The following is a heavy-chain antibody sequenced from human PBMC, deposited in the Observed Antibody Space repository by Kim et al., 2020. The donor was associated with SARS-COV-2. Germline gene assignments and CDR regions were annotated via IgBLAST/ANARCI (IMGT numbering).Heavy chain of an antibody. CDR1: GGSNSRYY. CDR3: ARSLDYSYYMDV. J-gene: IGHJ6*03. CDR2: IYNSGST. V-gene: IGHV4-59*01. Sequence: SETLSLTCTVSGGSNSRYYWSWIRQPPGKGLEWIGYIYNSGSTNYNPSLKSRVTISLDTSKNHFSLKLTSVTAADTAVYFCARSLDYSYYMDVWGKGTTV.